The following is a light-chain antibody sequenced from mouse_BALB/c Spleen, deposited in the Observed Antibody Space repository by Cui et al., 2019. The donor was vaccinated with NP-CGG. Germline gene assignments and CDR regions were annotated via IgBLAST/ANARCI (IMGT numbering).Light chain of an antibody. J-gene: IGLJ1*01. CDR3: ALWYSNHWV. CDR1: TGPVTTSNF. Sequence: QVVVPQEFALTTSPGETVTLTCRLTTGPVTTSNFANWVQEKPDHLFTGLIGGTNNRVPGVPARFSGSLIGDKAALTITGAQTEDEAIYFCALWYSNHWVFGGGTKLTVL. CDR2: GTN. V-gene: IGLV1*01.